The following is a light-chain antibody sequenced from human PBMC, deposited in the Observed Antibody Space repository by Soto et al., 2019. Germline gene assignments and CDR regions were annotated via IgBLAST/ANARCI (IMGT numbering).Light chain of an antibody. CDR3: AAWDDSLNGVV. CDR2: FNN. Sequence: QSVVTQPPSASGTPGQRVTISCSGGSSNIGSNTVNWYQHLPGTAPKLLISFNNERPSGVPDRFSGSKSGTSASLAISGLPSEDEADYYCAAWDDSLNGVVFGGRTQLPS. J-gene: IGLJ2*01. CDR1: SSNIGSNT. V-gene: IGLV1-44*01.